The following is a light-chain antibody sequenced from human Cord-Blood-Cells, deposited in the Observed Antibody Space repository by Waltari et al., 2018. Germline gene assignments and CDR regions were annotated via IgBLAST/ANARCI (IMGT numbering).Light chain of an antibody. V-gene: IGKV4-1*01. J-gene: IGKJ1*01. CDR2: WAS. CDR3: QQYYSTPPWT. CDR1: QSVLYSSNNKNY. Sequence: DIVMPQSPDALVVSLGDRATINCKSSQSVLYSSNNKNYLAWYQQKPGQPPKLLIYWASTRESVVPDRFSGSGSGTDFTLTISSLQAEDVAVYYCQQYYSTPPWTFGQGTKVEIK.